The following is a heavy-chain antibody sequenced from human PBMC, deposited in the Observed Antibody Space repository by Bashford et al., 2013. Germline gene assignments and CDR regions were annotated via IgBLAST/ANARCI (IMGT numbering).Heavy chain of an antibody. D-gene: IGHD1-26*01. CDR1: GGSISTYY. CDR2: IYTSGNI. J-gene: IGHJ5*02. V-gene: IGHV4-4*07. Sequence: SETLSLTCTVSGGSISTYYWSWIRQPAGKGLEWIGRIYTSGNINYNPSLKSRVTMSMDTSKNQFSLNLSSVTAADTAVYYCARGPYYSGSHGLFDPWGQGTLVTVSS. CDR3: ARGPYYSGSHGLFDP.